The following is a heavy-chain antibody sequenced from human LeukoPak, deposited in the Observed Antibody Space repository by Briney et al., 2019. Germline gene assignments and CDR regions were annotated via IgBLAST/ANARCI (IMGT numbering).Heavy chain of an antibody. CDR2: MNPNSGNT. CDR1: GYTFTSYG. CDR3: ARWGATVTNYYFDY. D-gene: IGHD4-17*01. Sequence: ASVKVSCKASGYTFTSYGISWVRQATGQGLEWMGWMNPNSGNTGYAQKFQGRVTMTRNTSISTAYMELSSLRSEDTAVYYCARWGATVTNYYFDYWGQGTLVTVSS. J-gene: IGHJ4*02. V-gene: IGHV1-8*02.